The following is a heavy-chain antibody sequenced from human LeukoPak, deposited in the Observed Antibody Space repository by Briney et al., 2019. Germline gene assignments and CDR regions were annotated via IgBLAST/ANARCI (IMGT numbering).Heavy chain of an antibody. CDR3: AKGGVYCSSTSCYPFDY. Sequence: GGSLRLSCAASGFTFSSYAMSWVRQAPGKGLEWVSAISGSGGSTYYADSVKGRFTTSRDNSKNTLYLQLNSLRAEETAVYYCAKGGVYCSSTSCYPFDYWGQGALVTVSS. V-gene: IGHV3-23*01. CDR1: GFTFSSYA. J-gene: IGHJ4*02. CDR2: ISGSGGST. D-gene: IGHD2-2*01.